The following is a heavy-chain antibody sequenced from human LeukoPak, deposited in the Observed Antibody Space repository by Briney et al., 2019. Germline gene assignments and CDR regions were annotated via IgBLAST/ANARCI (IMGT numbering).Heavy chain of an antibody. CDR1: GFTFSSYA. Sequence: GGSLRLSCAASGFTFSSYAMSWVRQAPGKGLERVSAISGSGGSTYYADSVKGRFTISRDNSKNTLYLQMNSLRAEDTAVYYCAKQVQRYYYDSSGWFDPWGQGTLVTVSS. CDR3: AKQVQRYYYDSSGWFDP. V-gene: IGHV3-23*01. D-gene: IGHD3-22*01. J-gene: IGHJ5*02. CDR2: ISGSGGST.